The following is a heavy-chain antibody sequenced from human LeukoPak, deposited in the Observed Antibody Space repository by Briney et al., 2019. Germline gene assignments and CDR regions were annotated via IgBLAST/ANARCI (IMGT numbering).Heavy chain of an antibody. V-gene: IGHV1-2*02. Sequence: ASVRVSCKASGYTFTGYYMHWVRQAPGQGLEWMGWINPNSGGTNYAQKFQGRVTMTRDTSISTAYMELSRLRSDGTAVYYCARGVVITSAFDIWGQATMVTVCS. CDR3: ARGVVITSAFDI. CDR2: INPNSGGT. D-gene: IGHD3-16*01. J-gene: IGHJ3*02. CDR1: GYTFTGYY.